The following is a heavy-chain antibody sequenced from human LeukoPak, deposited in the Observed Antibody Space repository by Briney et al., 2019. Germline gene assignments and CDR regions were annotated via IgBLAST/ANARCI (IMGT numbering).Heavy chain of an antibody. V-gene: IGHV4-59*01. D-gene: IGHD3-10*01. CDR2: FYYSGST. J-gene: IGHJ6*03. Sequence: SETLSLTCSVSGGSISSYHWSWIRQPPGKGLEWIGFFYYSGSTNYNPSLKSRVTISVDTSKNQFSLKLSSVTAADTAVYYCARAPYGSATNNYYMDVWGKGTTVTVSS. CDR1: GGSISSYH. CDR3: ARAPYGSATNNYYMDV.